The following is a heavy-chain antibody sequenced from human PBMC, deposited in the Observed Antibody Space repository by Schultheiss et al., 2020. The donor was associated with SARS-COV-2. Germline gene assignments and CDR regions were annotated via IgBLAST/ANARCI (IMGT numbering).Heavy chain of an antibody. V-gene: IGHV3-30*03. CDR1: GFSFSSYG. CDR3: ARGGRIVVVAAPLDY. CDR2: ISYDENNK. J-gene: IGHJ4*02. Sequence: GGSLRLSCAASGFSFSSYGMHWVRQAPGKGLEWVAVISYDENNKYYGDSVRGRFTISRDNSKNTLYLQMNSLRAEDTAVYYCARGGRIVVVAAPLDYWGQGTLVTVSS. D-gene: IGHD2-15*01.